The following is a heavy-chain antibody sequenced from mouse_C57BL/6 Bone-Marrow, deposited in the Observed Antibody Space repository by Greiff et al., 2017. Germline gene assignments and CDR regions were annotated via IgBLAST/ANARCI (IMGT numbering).Heavy chain of an antibody. D-gene: IGHD1-1*01. CDR3: AREDDGSTVDV. CDR1: GYTFTSYW. Sequence: VQLQQSGAELVKPGASVKLSCKASGYTFTSYWMQWVKQRPGQGLEWIGEIDPSDSYTNYNQKFKGKATLTVDTSSSTAYMQLSSLTSEDSAVYYCAREDDGSTVDVWGTGTTVTVSS. J-gene: IGHJ1*03. CDR2: IDPSDSYT. V-gene: IGHV1-50*01.